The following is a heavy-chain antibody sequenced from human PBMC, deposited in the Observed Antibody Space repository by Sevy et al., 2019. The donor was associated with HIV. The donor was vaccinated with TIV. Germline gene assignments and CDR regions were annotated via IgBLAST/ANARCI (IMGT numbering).Heavy chain of an antibody. CDR2: IYSGGGT. J-gene: IGHJ4*02. CDR1: GFTVTSNY. Sequence: GGSLRLSCAASGFTVTSNYMSWVRQAPGKGLEWVTVIYSGGGTYYAGSVKGRFTISRDNSKNTIYLQMNSLRAEDTAVYYCAREDGSGGIDYWGQGTLVTVSS. V-gene: IGHV3-53*01. CDR3: AREDGSGGIDY. D-gene: IGHD3-16*01.